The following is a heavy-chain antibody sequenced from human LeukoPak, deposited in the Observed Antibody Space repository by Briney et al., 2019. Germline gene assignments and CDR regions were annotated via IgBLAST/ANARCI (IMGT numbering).Heavy chain of an antibody. CDR3: AKGTSSGWYYFDY. D-gene: IGHD6-19*01. J-gene: IGHJ4*02. V-gene: IGHV4-38-2*02. Sequence: SETLSLTCIVSGYSITSGYYRGWIRQPPGKWLEWIGSIYHSGDTYYNPSLKSRVTISVDTSKNQFSLKLDSVTAADTAVYYCAKGTSSGWYYFDYWGQGTLVTVSS. CDR1: GYSITSGYY. CDR2: IYHSGDT.